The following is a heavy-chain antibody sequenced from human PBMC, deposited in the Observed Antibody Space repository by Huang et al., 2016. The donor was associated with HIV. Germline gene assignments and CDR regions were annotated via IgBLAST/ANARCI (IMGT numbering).Heavy chain of an antibody. D-gene: IGHD6-13*01. CDR1: GFTFANSG. V-gene: IGHV3-30*02. J-gene: IGHJ4*02. Sequence: QVQLVESGGGVVQPGGSLRLSCAASGFTFANSGMHWVRPAPGKGLEWVAFIRSDATDKYYADSVKGRFTASRDNSKNTLFLHMNSLRPEDTALYYCAKIPPLHANLATSGPGPVDYWGQGTLVTVSS. CDR2: IRSDATDK. CDR3: AKIPPLHANLATSGPGPVDY.